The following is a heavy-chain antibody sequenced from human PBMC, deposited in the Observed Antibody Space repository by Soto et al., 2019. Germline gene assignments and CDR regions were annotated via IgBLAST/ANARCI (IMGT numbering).Heavy chain of an antibody. J-gene: IGHJ4*02. V-gene: IGHV3-23*01. D-gene: IGHD3-10*01. Sequence: EVQLLESGGGLVQPGGSLRLSCAASGFTFSSYAMSWVRQAPGKGLKWVSAISGSGGSTYYADSVQGRFTISRDNSKNTLYLQMNNLRAEDTAVYYCAKVRRYGSGSHNWGQGTLVTVSS. CDR2: ISGSGGST. CDR3: AKVRRYGSGSHN. CDR1: GFTFSSYA.